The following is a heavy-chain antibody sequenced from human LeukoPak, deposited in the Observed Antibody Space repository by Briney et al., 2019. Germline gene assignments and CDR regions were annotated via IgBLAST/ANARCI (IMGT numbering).Heavy chain of an antibody. D-gene: IGHD2-15*01. CDR1: GGSISGYY. Sequence: PSETLSLTCTVSGGSISGYYWSWIRQPPGKGLEWIGFIHYSGITNYNPSLKSRVTISLDMSKNQFSLRLTSVTTADTAVYYCAKRPVVATFDYWGQATLVTVSS. CDR3: AKRPVVATFDY. CDR2: IHYSGIT. J-gene: IGHJ4*02. V-gene: IGHV4-59*01.